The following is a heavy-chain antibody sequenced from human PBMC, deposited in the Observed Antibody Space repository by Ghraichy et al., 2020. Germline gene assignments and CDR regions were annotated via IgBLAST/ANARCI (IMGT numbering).Heavy chain of an antibody. J-gene: IGHJ4*02. Sequence: GESLNISCAASEFTFSNYWMHWVRQPPGKGLVWVSRINSDGSSTSYADSVKGRFTISRDNAKNTLYLQMNSLRAEDTAVYYCARDCVGSGCPRGTIDYWGQGTLVTVSS. CDR3: ARDCVGSGCPRGTIDY. D-gene: IGHD6-19*01. V-gene: IGHV3-74*01. CDR2: INSDGSST. CDR1: EFTFSNYW.